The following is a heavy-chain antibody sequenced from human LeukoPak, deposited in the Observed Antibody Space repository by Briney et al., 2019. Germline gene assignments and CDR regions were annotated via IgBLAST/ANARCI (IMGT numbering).Heavy chain of an antibody. Sequence: GGTLRLSCAASGFTLSSYAMSWVRQAPGKGLEWVSAISGRGGRTYYADSVKGRFTISRDNSKNTLYLQMNSLRAEDTAVYYCAKDLITMIVVGIFDYWGQGTLVTVSS. CDR1: GFTLSSYA. CDR3: AKDLITMIVVGIFDY. D-gene: IGHD3-22*01. J-gene: IGHJ4*02. CDR2: ISGRGGRT. V-gene: IGHV3-23*01.